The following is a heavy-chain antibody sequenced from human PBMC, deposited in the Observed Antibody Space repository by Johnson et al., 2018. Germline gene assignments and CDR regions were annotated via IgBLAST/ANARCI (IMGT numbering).Heavy chain of an antibody. J-gene: IGHJ4*02. D-gene: IGHD5-18*01. CDR2: ISSSSSYI. CDR1: GFTFSSYS. CDR3: ARPSGSYGRGY. Sequence: VQLVESGGGVVQXGRSXRLXCAASGFTFSSYSMNWVRQAPGKGLEWVSSISSSSSYIYYADSVKGRFTISRDNAKNSLYLQMNSLRAEDTAVYYCARPSGSYGRGYWGQGTLVTVSA. V-gene: IGHV3-21*01.